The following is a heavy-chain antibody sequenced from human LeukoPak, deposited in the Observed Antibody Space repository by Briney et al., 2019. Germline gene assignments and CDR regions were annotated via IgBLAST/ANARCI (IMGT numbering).Heavy chain of an antibody. V-gene: IGHV3-20*04. D-gene: IGHD3-22*01. J-gene: IGHJ6*04. CDR3: ARDSDYYDSSGQKPGDV. CDR1: GFTFDDYG. CDR2: INWNGGST. Sequence: GGSLRLSCAASGFTFDDYGMSWVRQAPGKGLEWVSGINWNGGSTGYADSVKGRFTISRDNAKNSLYLQMNSLRAEDTAVYYCARDSDYYDSSGQKPGDVWGKGTTVTVSS.